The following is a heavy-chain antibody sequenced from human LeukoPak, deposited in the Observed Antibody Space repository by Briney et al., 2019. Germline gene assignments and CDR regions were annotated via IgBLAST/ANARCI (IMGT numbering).Heavy chain of an antibody. Sequence: PGGSLRLSCAASGFTFSSYAMGWVRQAPGKGLEWVSAISGSGGSTYCADSVKGRFTISRDNSKNTLYLQMNSLRAEDTAVYYCAKESGYYDSSGYEGYWGQGTLVTVSS. CDR2: ISGSGGST. V-gene: IGHV3-23*01. J-gene: IGHJ4*02. CDR3: AKESGYYDSSGYEGY. D-gene: IGHD3-22*01. CDR1: GFTFSSYA.